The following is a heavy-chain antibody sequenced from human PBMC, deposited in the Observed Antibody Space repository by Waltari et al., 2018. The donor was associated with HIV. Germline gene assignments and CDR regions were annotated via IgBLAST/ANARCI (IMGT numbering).Heavy chain of an antibody. CDR1: GFTFSSYS. D-gene: IGHD6-6*01. V-gene: IGHV3-21*01. J-gene: IGHJ3*02. CDR2: ISSSSSFI. Sequence: EVQLVESGGGLVKPGGSLRLSCAASGFTFSSYSMNWVRQAPGKGLEWVSSISSSSSFIYYADSVKGRFTMSRDNAKNSLYLQMSSLRAEDTAMYYCAREDGRITARPGGFDIWGQGTMVTVSS. CDR3: AREDGRITARPGGFDI.